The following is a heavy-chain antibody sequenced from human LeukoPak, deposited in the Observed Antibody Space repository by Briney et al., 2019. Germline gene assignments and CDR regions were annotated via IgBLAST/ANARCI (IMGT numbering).Heavy chain of an antibody. Sequence: GGSLRLSCAASGFTFSNYGMHWVRQAPGKGLEWVAFIRYDGSNKYYADSVKGRFTISRDNSKNTLYLQMGSLRPEDMAVYYCARGRRITMIRRVIGLKYYMDVWGKGTTVTISS. J-gene: IGHJ6*03. CDR3: ARGRRITMIRRVIGLKYYMDV. D-gene: IGHD3-10*01. V-gene: IGHV3-30*02. CDR2: IRYDGSNK. CDR1: GFTFSNYG.